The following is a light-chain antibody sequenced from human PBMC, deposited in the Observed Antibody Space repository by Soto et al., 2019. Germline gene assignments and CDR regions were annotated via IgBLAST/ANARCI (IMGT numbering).Light chain of an antibody. CDR1: SSDIGSNNY. J-gene: IGLJ3*02. Sequence: QSALTQPASVSGSPGQSITISCTGTSSDIGSNNYVSWFLQRPGKAPTLIIYEVRNRPSGVSTHFSGSKSGNTASLSISGLLPEDEAEYYGSSYTTTTRLFGGGTKHTVL. CDR2: EVR. V-gene: IGLV2-14*01. CDR3: SSYTTTTRL.